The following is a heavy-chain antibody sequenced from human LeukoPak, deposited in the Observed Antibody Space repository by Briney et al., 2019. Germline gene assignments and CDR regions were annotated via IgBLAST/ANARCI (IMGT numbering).Heavy chain of an antibody. CDR3: AREGEDIVVVPAAAPFPYGMDV. Sequence: ASVKVSCKASGYTFTSYYMHWVRQAPGQGLEWMGIINPSGGSTSYAQKFQGRVTMTRDTSTSTVYMELSSLRSEDTAVYYCAREGEDIVVVPAAAPFPYGMDVWGQGTTVTVSS. CDR1: GYTFTSYY. D-gene: IGHD2-2*01. J-gene: IGHJ6*02. V-gene: IGHV1-46*01. CDR2: INPSGGST.